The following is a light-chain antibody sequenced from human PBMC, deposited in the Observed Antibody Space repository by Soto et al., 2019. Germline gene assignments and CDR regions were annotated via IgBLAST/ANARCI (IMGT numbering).Light chain of an antibody. J-gene: IGKJ1*01. Sequence: QLTQSPSTLSASGGDRVTITCRASQSVRTWLAWFQQKPGKAPKLLIYKATTLESGVPSRFSGSGSGTEFTLTISSLQPDDFATYYCQQYNSQGTFGQGTKVDI. V-gene: IGKV1-5*03. CDR3: QQYNSQGT. CDR2: KAT. CDR1: QSVRTW.